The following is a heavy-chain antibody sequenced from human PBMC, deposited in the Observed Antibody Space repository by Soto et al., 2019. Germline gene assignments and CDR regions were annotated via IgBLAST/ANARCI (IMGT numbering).Heavy chain of an antibody. CDR1: GYTFNGHY. V-gene: IGHV1-2*02. CDR2: IGPESGDT. D-gene: IGHD1-26*01. CDR3: GRGRSGQIVVFY. Sequence: GASVEVCCKASGYTFNGHYIHWVRQAPEQGPEWMGEIGPESGDTRYAQKFQGRVTMTRDTSITTIYMELKNLSPDDTAVYYCGRGRSGQIVVFYWGQGTPVTVSS. J-gene: IGHJ4*02.